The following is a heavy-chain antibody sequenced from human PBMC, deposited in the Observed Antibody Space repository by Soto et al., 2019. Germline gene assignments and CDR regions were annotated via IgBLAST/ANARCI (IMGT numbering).Heavy chain of an antibody. CDR3: ARDRLRGYDSSGFYS. CDR1: GYSFSFYG. V-gene: IGHV1-18*01. D-gene: IGHD3-22*01. J-gene: IGHJ4*02. CDR2: INSSDGNR. Sequence: QIQLVQSGAEWRKPGASVKVSCKASGYSFSFYGINWVRQAPGQGLEWMGWINSSDGNRNFAQKFEDRVSMTTATSTNTVFLELRSLKSDDTAIYYCARDRLRGYDSSGFYSWGQGTMVTVSS.